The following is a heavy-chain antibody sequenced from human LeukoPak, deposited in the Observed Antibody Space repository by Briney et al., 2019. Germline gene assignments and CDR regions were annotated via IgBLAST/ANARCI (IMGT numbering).Heavy chain of an antibody. CDR2: ISWNSGSI. Sequence: GGPLRLSCAASGFTFDDYAMHWVRQAPGKGLEWVSGISWNSGSIGYADSVKGRFTISRDNAKNSLYLQMNSLRAEDTALYYCAKVSGYSSSWVFDYWGQGTLVTVSS. V-gene: IGHV3-9*01. CDR3: AKVSGYSSSWVFDY. J-gene: IGHJ4*02. CDR1: GFTFDDYA. D-gene: IGHD6-13*01.